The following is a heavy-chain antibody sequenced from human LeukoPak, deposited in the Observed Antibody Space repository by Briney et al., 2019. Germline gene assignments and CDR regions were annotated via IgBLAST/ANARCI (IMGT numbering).Heavy chain of an antibody. J-gene: IGHJ4*02. V-gene: IGHV3-53*05. Sequence: GGSLRLSCAASGFTVSSNYMSWVRQAPGKGLEWVSVIYSGGSTYYADSVKGRFTISRDNSKNTLYLQMNSLRAEDTAVYYCARSLIVVVPAPFDYWGQGTLVTVSS. CDR2: IYSGGST. CDR1: GFTVSSNY. D-gene: IGHD2-2*01. CDR3: ARSLIVVVPAPFDY.